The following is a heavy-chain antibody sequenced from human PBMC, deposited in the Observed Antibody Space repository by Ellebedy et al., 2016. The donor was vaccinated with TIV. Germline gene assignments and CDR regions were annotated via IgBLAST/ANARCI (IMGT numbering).Heavy chain of an antibody. CDR1: GYTFTSYH. D-gene: IGHD4-17*01. CDR3: ARERGDYGDYGRYFYYGLDV. Sequence: AASVKVSCKAAGYTFTSYHLQWVRQAPGQGLEWMGWINPTNGGTNFAQKFQGRVTMTRDTSISTAYMELSGLRADDAAIYYCARERGDYGDYGRYFYYGLDVWGQGTTVTVSS. J-gene: IGHJ6*02. CDR2: INPTNGGT. V-gene: IGHV1-2*02.